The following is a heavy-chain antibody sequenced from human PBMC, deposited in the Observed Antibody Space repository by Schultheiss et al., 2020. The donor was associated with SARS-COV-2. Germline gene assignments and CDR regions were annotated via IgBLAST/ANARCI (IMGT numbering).Heavy chain of an antibody. V-gene: IGHV3-21*04. CDR1: GFTFSSYS. Sequence: GGSLRLSCAASGFTFSSYSMNWVRQAPGKGLEWVSSISSSSSYIYYADSVKGRFTISRDNSKNSLYLQMNSLRAEDTALYYCAKDMGGSDKMGYYGMDVWGQGTTVTVSS. CDR3: AKDMGGSDKMGYYGMDV. CDR2: ISSSSSYI. J-gene: IGHJ6*02. D-gene: IGHD3-16*01.